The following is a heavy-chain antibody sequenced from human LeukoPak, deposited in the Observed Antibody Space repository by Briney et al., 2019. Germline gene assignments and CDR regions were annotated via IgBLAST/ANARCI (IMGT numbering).Heavy chain of an antibody. CDR2: ISSSSSYI. CDR3: ASRMVAFEY. V-gene: IGHV3-21*01. J-gene: IGHJ4*02. CDR1: GFTFSSYS. D-gene: IGHD2-8*01. Sequence: GGSLRLSCAASGFTFSSYSMNWVRQAPGKRLEWVSSISSSSSYIYYADSVKGRFTISRDNAKNSLYLQVNSLRAEDTAVYYCASRMVAFEYWGQGTLVTVSS.